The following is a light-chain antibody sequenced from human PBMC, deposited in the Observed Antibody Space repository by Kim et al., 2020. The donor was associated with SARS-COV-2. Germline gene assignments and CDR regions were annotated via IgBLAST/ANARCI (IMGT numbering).Light chain of an antibody. CDR3: QHFDSLPYT. CDR1: QDIRNF. CDR2: DAS. Sequence: SASVGDRVTTTCQASQDIRNFLNWFQHKPGKAPKLLIYDASTLGAGVPSRFSGSGSGTDFTFTISSLQPEDIATYYCQHFDSLPYTFGQGTKLEIK. V-gene: IGKV1-33*01. J-gene: IGKJ2*01.